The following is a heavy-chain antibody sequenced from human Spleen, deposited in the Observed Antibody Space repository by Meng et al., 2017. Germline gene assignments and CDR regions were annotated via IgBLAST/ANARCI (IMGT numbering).Heavy chain of an antibody. D-gene: IGHD3-10*01. J-gene: IGHJ2*01. CDR1: GFTFSSYN. V-gene: IGHV3-74*03. CDR3: AKENYYGSGSYYNDL. Sequence: GESLKISCAASGFTFSSYNMHWVRQTPGEGLVWVSRINTDASITTYADSVKGRFTISRDNSKNTLYLQMNSLRAEDTAVYYCAKENYYGSGSYYNDLWGRGTLVTVSS. CDR2: INTDASIT.